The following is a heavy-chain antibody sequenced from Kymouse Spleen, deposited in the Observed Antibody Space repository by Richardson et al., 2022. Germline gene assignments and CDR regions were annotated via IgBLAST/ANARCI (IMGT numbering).Heavy chain of an antibody. J-gene: IGHJ6*02. CDR2: IYHSGST. CDR3: AREGVSIAARRDYYYYYGMDV. V-gene: IGHV4-4*02. D-gene: IGHD6-6*01. Sequence: QVQLQESGPGLVKPSGTLSLTCAVSGGSISSSNWWSWVRQPPGKGLEWIGEIYHSGSTNYNPSLKSRVTISVDKSKNQFSLKLSSVTAADTAVYYCAREGVSIAARRDYYYYYGMDVWGQGTTVTVSS. CDR1: GGSISSSNW.